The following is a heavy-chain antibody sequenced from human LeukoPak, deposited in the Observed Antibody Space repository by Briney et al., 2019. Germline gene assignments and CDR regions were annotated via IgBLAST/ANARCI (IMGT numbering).Heavy chain of an antibody. CDR2: IIPIFGTA. V-gene: IGHV1-69*01. CDR1: GGTFISYA. D-gene: IGHD3-22*01. CDR3: ATIGSYYYDSSGYYP. J-gene: IGHJ5*02. Sequence: GSSVTVSCTASGGTFISYAISWVRQAPGQGLEWMGGIIPIFGTANYAQKFQGRVTITADESTSTAYMELSSLRSEDTAVYYCATIGSYYYDSSGYYPWGQGTLVTVSS.